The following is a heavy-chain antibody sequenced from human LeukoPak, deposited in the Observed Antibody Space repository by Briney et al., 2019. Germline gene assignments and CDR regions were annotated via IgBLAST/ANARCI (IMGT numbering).Heavy chain of an antibody. CDR1: GFTFCSYA. V-gene: IGHV3-23*01. CDR2: VSGSGGST. Sequence: PVGSLRLSCAASGFTFCSYAMSWVRRAPGEGLEWVSAVSGSGGSTYYADSVKGRFTISRDNSKNTLYLQMNSLRAEDTAVYYCAKDPVRLQFPRYYFDYWGQGTLVTVSS. J-gene: IGHJ4*02. CDR3: AKDPVRLQFPRYYFDY. D-gene: IGHD5-24*01.